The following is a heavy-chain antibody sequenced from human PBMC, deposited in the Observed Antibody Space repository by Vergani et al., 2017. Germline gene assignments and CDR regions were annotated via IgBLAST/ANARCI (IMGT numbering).Heavy chain of an antibody. CDR2: IGTAGDT. Sequence: EVQLVESGGGLVQPGGSLRLSCAASGFTFSSYDMHWVRQATGKGLEWVSAIGTAGDTYYPGSVKGRFTISRENAKNSLYLQMNSLRAGDTAVYYCARGRIAAAGDYLDYWGQGTLVTVSS. CDR1: GFTFSSYD. D-gene: IGHD6-13*01. CDR3: ARGRIAAAGDYLDY. V-gene: IGHV3-13*04. J-gene: IGHJ4*02.